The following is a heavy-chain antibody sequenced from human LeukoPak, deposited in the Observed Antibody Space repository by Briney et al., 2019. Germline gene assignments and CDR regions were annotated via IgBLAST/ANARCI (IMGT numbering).Heavy chain of an antibody. V-gene: IGHV3-15*01. D-gene: IGHD2-15*01. CDR1: GLTFSNAW. J-gene: IGHJ4*02. CDR2: IKSKTDGGTT. Sequence: GGSLRLSCAASGLTFSNAWMSWVRQAPGKGLEWVGRIKSKTDGGTTDYAAPVKGRFTISRDDSKNTLYLQMNSLKTEDTAVYYCTTGRYCSGGSCYGDYWGQGTLVTVSS. CDR3: TTGRYCSGGSCYGDY.